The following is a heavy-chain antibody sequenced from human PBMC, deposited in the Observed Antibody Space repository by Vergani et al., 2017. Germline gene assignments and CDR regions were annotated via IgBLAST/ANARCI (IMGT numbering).Heavy chain of an antibody. Sequence: VQSGDEVKKPGASVKVSCKTSGYTFSNYYMHWVRQAPGQGLEWMGIINPSGGHTNYAQKFQGRVTMTRDTSTSTVYMELSSLRSEYTAIYYCARGDYGILTGYRYWGQGTLVTVSA. CDR3: ARGDYGILTGYRY. V-gene: IGHV1-46*03. D-gene: IGHD3-9*01. J-gene: IGHJ4*02. CDR1: GYTFSNYY. CDR2: INPSGGHT.